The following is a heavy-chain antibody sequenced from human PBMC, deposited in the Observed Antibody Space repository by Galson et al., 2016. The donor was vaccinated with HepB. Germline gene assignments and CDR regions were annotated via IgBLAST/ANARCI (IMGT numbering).Heavy chain of an antibody. CDR3: ARGTDHYAMDV. CDR2: IHSSGGT. J-gene: IGHJ6*04. Sequence: EPLSLTCSVSGGFIDNNSYYWGWIRQPPGKGLEWIGDIHSSGGTNYNPSLRSRVTISLDTSKNRFSLRLSSVTAADTAVYYCARGTDHYAMDVWGKGTTVTVSS. CDR1: GGFIDNNSYY. V-gene: IGHV4-61*05.